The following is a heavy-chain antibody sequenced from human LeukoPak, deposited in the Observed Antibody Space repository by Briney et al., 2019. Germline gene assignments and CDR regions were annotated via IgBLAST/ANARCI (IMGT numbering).Heavy chain of an antibody. CDR1: GYTFTGYY. CDR3: ARATHSSGYSFIDY. V-gene: IGHV1-2*02. J-gene: IGHJ4*02. CDR2: INPNSGGT. Sequence: ASVKVSCKASGYTFTGYYMHWVRQAPGQGLEWMGWINPNSGGTNYAQKFQGRVTMTRDTSISTAYMELSRLRSDDTAVYYCARATHSSGYSFIDYWGQGTLVTVSS. D-gene: IGHD3-22*01.